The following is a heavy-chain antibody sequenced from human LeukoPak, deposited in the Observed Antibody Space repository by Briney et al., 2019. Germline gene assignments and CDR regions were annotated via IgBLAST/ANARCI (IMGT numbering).Heavy chain of an antibody. CDR1: GFTFDDYG. CDR3: AKNCGGDCYSNDAFDI. J-gene: IGHJ3*02. D-gene: IGHD2-21*02. V-gene: IGHV3-23*01. Sequence: GGSLRLSCAASGFTFDDYGMSWVRQAPGKGLEWVSAISGSGGSTYYADSVKGRFTISRDNSKNTLYLQMNSLRAEDTAVYYCAKNCGGDCYSNDAFDIWGQGTMVTVSS. CDR2: ISGSGGST.